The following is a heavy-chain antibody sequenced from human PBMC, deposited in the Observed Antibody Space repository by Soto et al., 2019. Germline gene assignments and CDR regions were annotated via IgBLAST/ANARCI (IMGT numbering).Heavy chain of an antibody. J-gene: IGHJ6*03. D-gene: IGHD5-18*01. CDR2: IYYSGST. CDR3: ASSPLTFYSYGTSLYYYYMDV. Sequence: SETLSLTCTVSGGSISSYYWSWIRQPPGKGLEWIGYIYYSGSTNYNPSLKSRVTISVDTSKNQFSLKLSSVTAADTAVYYCASSPLTFYSYGTSLYYYYMDVWGQGTTVTVSS. V-gene: IGHV4-59*08. CDR1: GGSISSYY.